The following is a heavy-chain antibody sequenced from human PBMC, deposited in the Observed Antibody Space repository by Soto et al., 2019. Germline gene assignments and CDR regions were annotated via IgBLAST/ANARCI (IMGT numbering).Heavy chain of an antibody. V-gene: IGHV4-4*02. J-gene: IGHJ4*02. CDR1: GGSFTSNNW. CDR2: IYRTGST. D-gene: IGHD1-7*01. CDR3: ASRDPGTSVDY. Sequence: SETLSLTCAVSGGSFTSNNWWTWVRQPPEQGLEWIGEIYRTGSTNYNPSLKSRVTISLDKSENQFSLKVTSLTAADTAVYYCASRDPGTSVDYWGQGTLVTVSS.